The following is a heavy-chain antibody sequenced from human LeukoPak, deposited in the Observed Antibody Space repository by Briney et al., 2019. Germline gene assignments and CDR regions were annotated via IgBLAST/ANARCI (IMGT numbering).Heavy chain of an antibody. D-gene: IGHD3-22*01. CDR2: INGDGSRT. V-gene: IGHV3-74*01. Sequence: GGSLRLSCAASGFTFSSYWMHWVRQAPGKGLVWVSRINGDGSRTDNADSVKGRFTISRDNAKNTLYLQMNSLRAEDTGVYYCARERVTMIVVDTFDYWGQGTLVTVSS. CDR3: ARERVTMIVVDTFDY. CDR1: GFTFSSYW. J-gene: IGHJ4*02.